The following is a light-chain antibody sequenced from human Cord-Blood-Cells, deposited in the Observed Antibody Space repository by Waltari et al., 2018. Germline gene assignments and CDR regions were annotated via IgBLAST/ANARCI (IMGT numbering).Light chain of an antibody. CDR3: QQYNNYPLT. CDR1: QDISNY. CDR2: DAS. V-gene: IGKV1-33*01. J-gene: IGKJ4*01. Sequence: DIQVTQSPSFRSASVGDRVTITCQASQDISNYLDWYQQKPGKAPKLLIYDASNLETGVPSRFSGSGSGTDFTLTISSLQPEDFATYYCQQYNNYPLTFGGGTKVEIK.